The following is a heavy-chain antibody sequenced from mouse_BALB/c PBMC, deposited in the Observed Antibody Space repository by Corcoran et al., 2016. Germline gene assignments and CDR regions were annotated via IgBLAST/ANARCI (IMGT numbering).Heavy chain of an antibody. CDR3: ATIYDGYYPFAY. V-gene: IGHV3-6*02. Sequence: DVQLQESGPGLVKPSQSLSLTCSVTGYSITSGYYWNWIRQFPGNKLEWMGYISYDGSNNYNPSLKNRISITRDTSKNQFFLKLNSVTTEDTATYYCATIYDGYYPFAYWGQGTLVTVSA. D-gene: IGHD2-3*01. J-gene: IGHJ3*01. CDR2: ISYDGSN. CDR1: GYSITSGYY.